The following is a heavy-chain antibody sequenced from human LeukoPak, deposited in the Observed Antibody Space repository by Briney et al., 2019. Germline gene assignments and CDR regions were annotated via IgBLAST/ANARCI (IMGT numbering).Heavy chain of an antibody. V-gene: IGHV3-30-3*01. CDR2: MSFDGTHI. Sequence: GGSLRLSCAASGFTFSSYAMHWVRQAPGKGLEWVAVMSFDGTHIYYADSVKGRFTISRDNSKNTLYLQMNSLRAEDTAVYYCARDLSARDVPDYWGQGTLVTVSS. J-gene: IGHJ4*02. CDR1: GFTFSSYA. CDR3: ARDLSARDVPDY. D-gene: IGHD2/OR15-2a*01.